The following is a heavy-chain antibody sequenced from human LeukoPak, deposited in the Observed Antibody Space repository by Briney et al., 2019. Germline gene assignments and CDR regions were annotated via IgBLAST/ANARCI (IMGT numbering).Heavy chain of an antibody. CDR2: IKQDGSEK. CDR1: GFTFSSYW. J-gene: IGHJ4*02. D-gene: IGHD6-25*01. V-gene: IGHV3-7*01. CDR3: ARDLSSGYFDY. Sequence: PGGSLRLSCAASGFTFSSYWMSWVRQAPGKGLLGVANIKQDGSEKYYVDSVKGRFTISRDNAKDSLYLQMNSLRAEDTAVYYCARDLSSGYFDYWGQGTLVTVSS.